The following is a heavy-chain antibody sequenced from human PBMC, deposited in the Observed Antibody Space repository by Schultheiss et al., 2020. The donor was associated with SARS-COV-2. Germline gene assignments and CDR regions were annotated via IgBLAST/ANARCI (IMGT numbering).Heavy chain of an antibody. D-gene: IGHD6-6*01. CDR2: IYYSGST. CDR1: GGSISSGSYY. J-gene: IGHJ6*02. V-gene: IGHV4-61*01. CDR3: GSSSSDYYYGMDV. Sequence: SQTLSLTCTVSGGSISSGSYYWSWIRQPPGKGLEWIGYIYYSGSTNYNPSLKSRVTISVDTSKNQFSLKLSSVTAADTAVYYCGSSSSDYYYGMDVWGQGTTVTVSS.